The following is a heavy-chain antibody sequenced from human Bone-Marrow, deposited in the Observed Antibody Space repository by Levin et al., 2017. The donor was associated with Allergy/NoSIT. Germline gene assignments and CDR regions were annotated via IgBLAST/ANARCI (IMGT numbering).Heavy chain of an antibody. CDR2: IYSGGDT. V-gene: IGHV3-66*01. CDR1: GXXVSXNX. CDR3: ARDGPGTATGTP. D-gene: IGHD1-7*01. Sequence: RGESLKISCAASGXXVSXNXMXXXXXXXXKGLEWVSLIYSGGDTQYADSVKGRFTISRDNSKNTLYLQMNSLRVDDTAVYYCARDGPGTATGTPWGQGTLVTVSS. J-gene: IGHJ4*02.